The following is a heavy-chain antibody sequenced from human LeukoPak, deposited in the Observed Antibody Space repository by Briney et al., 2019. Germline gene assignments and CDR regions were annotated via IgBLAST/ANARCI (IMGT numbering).Heavy chain of an antibody. J-gene: IGHJ4*02. V-gene: IGHV4-39*07. CDR2: IYYSGST. CDR1: GCSISSSSYY. Sequence: SETLSLTCTVSGCSISSSSYYWGWIRQPPGKGLEWIGSIYYSGSTYYNPSLKSRVTISVDTAKNQFSLNLNSVTAADTAVYYCARDYFASSGYCDYWGQGTLVTVSS. CDR3: ARDYFASSGYCDY. D-gene: IGHD3-22*01.